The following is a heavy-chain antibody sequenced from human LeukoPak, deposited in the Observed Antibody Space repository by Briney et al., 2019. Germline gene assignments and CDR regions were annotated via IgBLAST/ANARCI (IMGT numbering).Heavy chain of an antibody. CDR3: AKDVSDSSTSCYAYYYYYYMDV. V-gene: IGHV3-23*01. Sequence: PGGSLRLSCAAAGFTFSSYAMSWVRQAPGKGLEWVSTISGSGGGTYYAYSVKGRFTISRDNSKNTLYLQMISLRAEDTAVYYCAKDVSDSSTSCYAYYYYYYMDVWGKGTTVTVSS. CDR2: ISGSGGGT. J-gene: IGHJ6*03. D-gene: IGHD2-2*01. CDR1: GFTFSSYA.